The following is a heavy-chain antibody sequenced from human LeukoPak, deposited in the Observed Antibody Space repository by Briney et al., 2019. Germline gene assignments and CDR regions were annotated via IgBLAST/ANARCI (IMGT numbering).Heavy chain of an antibody. Sequence: SETLSLTCTVSGGSISSYYRRWVRQPAGRGRERIGRIYTSGGTNYNPSLKRRVTISVDTSKNKFSLKMSSVTAAHTAVYYCGRTRYRGNWFDPWGQGTLVTVSS. CDR2: IYTSGGT. CDR1: GGSISSYY. D-gene: IGHD1-14*01. J-gene: IGHJ5*02. V-gene: IGHV4-4*07. CDR3: GRTRYRGNWFDP.